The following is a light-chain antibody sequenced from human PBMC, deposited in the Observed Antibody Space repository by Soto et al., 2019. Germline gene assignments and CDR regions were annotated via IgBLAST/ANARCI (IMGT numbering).Light chain of an antibody. J-gene: IGLJ2*01. CDR1: SIDVGGYNF. CDR3: SSYTYRGTLGLV. V-gene: IGLV2-14*01. Sequence: QSALAQPASVSGSPGQSITISCTGTSIDVGGYNFVSWYQQHPGKAPKLMIFDVSNRPSGVSNRFSGSKSGNTASLTISGLQAEDEADYYCSSYTYRGTLGLVFGGGTKLTVL. CDR2: DVS.